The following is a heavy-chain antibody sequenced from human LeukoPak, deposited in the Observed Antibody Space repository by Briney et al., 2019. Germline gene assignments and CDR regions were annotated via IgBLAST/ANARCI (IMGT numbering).Heavy chain of an antibody. CDR3: ARDYYQQLVQGGYYYYGMDV. CDR1: GYTFTSYG. V-gene: IGHV1-46*01. CDR2: INPSGGST. D-gene: IGHD6-6*01. J-gene: IGHJ6*02. Sequence: ASVKVSCKASGYTFTSYGISWVRQAPGQGLEWMGIINPSGGSTSYAQKFQGRVTMTRDTSTSTVYMELSSLRSEDTAVYYCARDYYQQLVQGGYYYYGMDVWGQGTTVTVSS.